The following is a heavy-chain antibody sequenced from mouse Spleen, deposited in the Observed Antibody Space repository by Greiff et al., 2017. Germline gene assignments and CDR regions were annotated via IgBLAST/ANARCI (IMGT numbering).Heavy chain of an antibody. J-gene: IGHJ4*01. V-gene: IGHV2-6-1*01. D-gene: IGHD2-3*01. Sequence: QVQLQQSGPGLVAPSQSLSITCTVSGFSLTSYGVHWVRQPPGKGLEWLVVIWSDGSTTYNSALKSRLSISKDNSKSQVFLKMNSLQTDDTAMYYCARHPDGYHYAMDYWGQGTSVTVSS. CDR3: ARHPDGYHYAMDY. CDR2: IWSDGST. CDR1: GFSLTSYG.